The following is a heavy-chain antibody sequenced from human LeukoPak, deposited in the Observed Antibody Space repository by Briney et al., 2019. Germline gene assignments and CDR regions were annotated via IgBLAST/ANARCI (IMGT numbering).Heavy chain of an antibody. Sequence: PGRSLRLSCAASGFTFSSYGMHWVRQAPGKGLEWAAAISYDGSNKYYADSVKGRFTISRDNSKNTLYLQMNSLRAEDTAVYYCAKNRGWGDCSGGSWYSLDYWGQGTLVTVSS. V-gene: IGHV3-30*18. J-gene: IGHJ4*02. CDR2: ISYDGSNK. CDR3: AKNRGWGDCSGGSWYSLDY. CDR1: GFTFSSYG. D-gene: IGHD2-15*01.